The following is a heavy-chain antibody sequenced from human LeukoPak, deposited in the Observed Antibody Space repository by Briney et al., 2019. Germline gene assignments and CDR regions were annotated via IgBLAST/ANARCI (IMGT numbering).Heavy chain of an antibody. CDR2: IYTSGST. CDR3: ARVRGSSGWYLRNYYMDV. D-gene: IGHD6-19*01. V-gene: IGHV4-4*07. Sequence: SETLSLTCSDSGGSISSYYWSWIRQPAGKGLEWIGRIYTSGSTNYNPSLKSRVTMSVDTSKNQFSLKLSSVTAADTAVYYCARVRGSSGWYLRNYYMDVWGKGTTVTISS. CDR1: GGSISSYY. J-gene: IGHJ6*03.